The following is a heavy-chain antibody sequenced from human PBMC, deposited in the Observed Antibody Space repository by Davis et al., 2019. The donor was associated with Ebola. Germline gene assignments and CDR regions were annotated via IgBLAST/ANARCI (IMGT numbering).Heavy chain of an antibody. D-gene: IGHD2/OR15-2a*01. CDR2: INPSGGST. CDR3: ARAASSMASSWN. Sequence: AASVKVSCKASGYTFTSYYMHWVRQAPGQGLEWMGIINPSGGSTSYAQKFQGRVTMTTDTSTSTAYMELRSLRSDDTAVYYCARAASSMASSWNWGQGTLVTVSS. V-gene: IGHV1-46*01. CDR1: GYTFTSYY. J-gene: IGHJ4*02.